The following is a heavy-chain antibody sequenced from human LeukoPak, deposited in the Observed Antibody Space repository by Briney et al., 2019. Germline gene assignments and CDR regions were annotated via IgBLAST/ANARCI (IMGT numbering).Heavy chain of an antibody. CDR1: GGSITSSKYY. CDR3: VSRRGDGDYRPDY. Sequence: SETLSLTCTVSGGSITSSKYYWGWIRQPPGKGLEWIGSIHYTGITYYNPSLKTRVTISVDTSKNQFSLTLSSVTAADTSVYYCVSRRGDGDYRPDYWGQGTLVTVSS. J-gene: IGHJ4*02. CDR2: IHYTGIT. V-gene: IGHV4-39*01. D-gene: IGHD4-17*01.